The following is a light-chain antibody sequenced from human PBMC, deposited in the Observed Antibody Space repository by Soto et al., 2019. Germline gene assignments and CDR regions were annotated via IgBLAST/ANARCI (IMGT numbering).Light chain of an antibody. CDR3: SSYTSSSTLLYV. J-gene: IGLJ1*01. CDR1: SSDVGGYNY. CDR2: DVS. Sequence: QSALTQPAFVSGSPGQSITISCTGTSSDVGGYNYVSWYQQHPGKAPKLMIYDVSNRPSGVSNRFSGSKSGNTASLTISGLQAEDEADYYCSSYTSSSTLLYVFGTGTSSPS. V-gene: IGLV2-14*01.